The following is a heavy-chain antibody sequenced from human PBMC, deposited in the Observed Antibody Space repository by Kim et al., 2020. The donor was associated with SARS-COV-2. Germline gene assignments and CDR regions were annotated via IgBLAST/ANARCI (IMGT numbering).Heavy chain of an antibody. V-gene: IGHV3-15*01. CDR1: GFSFSKNW. CDR2: IRSKTDGTA. CDR3: TTGTTGAEDY. Sequence: GGSLRLSCVTSGFSFSKNWMSWVRQAPGKGLEWVGRIRSKTDGTANYAAPVKGRFIISRDESKTTLYLQMNSLKIDDTAVYYCTTGTTGAEDYWGQGTLDTVSS. J-gene: IGHJ4*02. D-gene: IGHD1-1*01.